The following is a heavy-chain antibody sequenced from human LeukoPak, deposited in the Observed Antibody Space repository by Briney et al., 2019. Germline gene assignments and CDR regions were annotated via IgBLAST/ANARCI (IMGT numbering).Heavy chain of an antibody. D-gene: IGHD3-3*01. Sequence: GGSLRLSCAASGFSFSSYGMHWVRQAPGKGLEWVAVIWYDGSIKYYGDSVKGRFTISRDNSKNTLYLQMNSLSAEDTAVYYCAPYDFWSGYENWFDPWGQGTLVTVSS. CDR3: APYDFWSGYENWFDP. CDR1: GFSFSSYG. CDR2: IWYDGSIK. J-gene: IGHJ5*02. V-gene: IGHV3-33*01.